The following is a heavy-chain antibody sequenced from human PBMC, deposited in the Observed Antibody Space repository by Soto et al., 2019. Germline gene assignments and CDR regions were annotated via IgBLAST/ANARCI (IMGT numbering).Heavy chain of an antibody. V-gene: IGHV3-23*01. CDR3: AKDLIPSYYFDY. D-gene: IGHD3-16*01. CDR2: ISGSGGST. J-gene: IGHJ4*02. Sequence: VGSLRLSCAASGFTFSSYAMSWVRQAPGKGLEWVSAISGSGGSTYYADSVKGRFTISRDNSKNTLYLQMNSLRAEDTAVYYCAKDLIPSYYFDYWGQGTLVTVSS. CDR1: GFTFSSYA.